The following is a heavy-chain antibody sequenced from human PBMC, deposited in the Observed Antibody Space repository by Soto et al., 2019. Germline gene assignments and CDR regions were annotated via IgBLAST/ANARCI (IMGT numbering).Heavy chain of an antibody. V-gene: IGHV1-69*01. CDR3: ARVITVTPVGYYGMDV. J-gene: IGHJ6*02. Sequence: QVQLVQSGAEVKKPGSSVKVSCKASGGTFSNYAISWVRQAHGQGLEWMGGITPIFGTTTYAQRLQGRVTITADESSTTAHMELSSLRSEDTAVYYCARVITVTPVGYYGMDVWGQGTTVTVSS. CDR1: GGTFSNYA. D-gene: IGHD4-4*01. CDR2: ITPIFGTT.